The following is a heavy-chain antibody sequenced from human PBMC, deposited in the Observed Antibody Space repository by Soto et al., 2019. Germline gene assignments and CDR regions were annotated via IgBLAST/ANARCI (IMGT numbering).Heavy chain of an antibody. CDR2: ISSSSGTI. CDR1: GFTFSSYS. V-gene: IGHV3-48*02. Sequence: TGGSLRLSCAASGFTFSSYSMNWVRQAPGKGLEWVSYISSSSGTIYYADSVKGRFTISRDNAKNSLYLQMNSLRDEDTAVYYCARDVLDDYGDYLFFDYWGQGTLVTVSS. J-gene: IGHJ4*02. CDR3: ARDVLDDYGDYLFFDY. D-gene: IGHD4-17*01.